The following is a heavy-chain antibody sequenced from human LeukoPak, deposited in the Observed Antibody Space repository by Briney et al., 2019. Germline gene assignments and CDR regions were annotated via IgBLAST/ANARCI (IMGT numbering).Heavy chain of an antibody. CDR3: ARARDYHSFDY. Sequence: SETLSLTCTVSGGSISSYYWSWIRQPPGKGLEWIGYIYYSGSTNYNPSLKSRVTISVDTSKNQFSLKLSSVTAADTAVYYCARARDYHSFDYWGQGTLVTVSS. CDR1: GGSISSYY. CDR2: IYYSGST. D-gene: IGHD4-17*01. V-gene: IGHV4-59*01. J-gene: IGHJ4*02.